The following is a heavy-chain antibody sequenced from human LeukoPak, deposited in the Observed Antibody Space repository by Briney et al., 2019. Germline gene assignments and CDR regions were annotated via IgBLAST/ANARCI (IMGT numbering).Heavy chain of an antibody. Sequence: GASVKVSCKASGYTFTSYGIRWVRQAPGQGLEWMGWISAYNGNTNYAQKLQGRVTMTTDTSTSTAYMELRSLRSDDTAVYYCAREGFGYSGTVKGGCAFDIWGQGTMVTVSS. CDR3: AREGFGYSGTVKGGCAFDI. D-gene: IGHD1-26*01. J-gene: IGHJ3*02. CDR1: GYTFTSYG. CDR2: ISAYNGNT. V-gene: IGHV1-18*01.